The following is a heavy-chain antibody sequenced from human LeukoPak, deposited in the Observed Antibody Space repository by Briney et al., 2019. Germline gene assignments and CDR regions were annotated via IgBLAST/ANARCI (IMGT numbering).Heavy chain of an antibody. CDR3: ARDSYSSGWYFDY. CDR2: IYTSGST. V-gene: IGHV4-61*02. D-gene: IGHD6-19*01. CDR1: GGSISSGSYY. Sequence: SETLSLTCTVSGGSISSGSYYWSWIRQPAGKGLEWIGRIYTSGSTNYNPSLKSRVTISVDTSKNQFSLKLSSVTAADTAVYYCARDSYSSGWYFDYWGQGTPVTVSS. J-gene: IGHJ4*02.